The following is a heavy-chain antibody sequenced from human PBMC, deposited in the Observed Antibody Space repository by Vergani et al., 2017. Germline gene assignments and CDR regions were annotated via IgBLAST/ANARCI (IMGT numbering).Heavy chain of an antibody. CDR3: AVDTHSWQRADR. Sequence: QAQLQESGPGLVKPSETLSLTCHVFGFSVTDYNCNWIRQAPGKGLEWIGSLSTTGGATHASHNPSLKILVSISFATSKRQFSLRLTSVTAADSAIYYCAVDTHSWQRADRWGQGRLVSVSS. J-gene: IGHJ5*02. V-gene: IGHV4-4*09. D-gene: IGHD5-18*01. CDR1: GFSVTDYN. CDR2: LSTTGGA.